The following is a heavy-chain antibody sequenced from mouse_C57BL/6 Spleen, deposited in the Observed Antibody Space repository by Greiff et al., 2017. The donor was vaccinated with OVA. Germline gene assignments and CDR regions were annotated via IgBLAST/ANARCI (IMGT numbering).Heavy chain of an antibody. CDR2: IYPGEGDT. CDR1: GYAFSSSW. V-gene: IGHV1-82*01. Sequence: QVQLQQSGPELVKPGASVKISCKASGYAFSSSWMNWVKQRPGKGLEWIGRIYPGEGDTNYNGKFKGKATLTADKSSSTSYMQLSSLTSEDSAVYFCARDGSSWFAYWGQGTLVTVSA. D-gene: IGHD1-1*01. CDR3: ARDGSSWFAY. J-gene: IGHJ3*01.